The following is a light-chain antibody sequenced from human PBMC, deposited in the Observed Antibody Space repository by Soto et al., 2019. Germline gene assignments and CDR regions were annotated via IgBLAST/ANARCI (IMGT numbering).Light chain of an antibody. J-gene: IGKJ4*01. Sequence: DIQMTQSPSSLSASVGDRVTITFRASQSIGRFLNWHQQKPGKAPNVLINVASTLRSGVPSRFSDSGSGTDFNLTINSLQPEDFATYFCQQSFTTPLTFGGGTKVDIK. CDR2: VAS. V-gene: IGKV1-39*01. CDR1: QSIGRF. CDR3: QQSFTTPLT.